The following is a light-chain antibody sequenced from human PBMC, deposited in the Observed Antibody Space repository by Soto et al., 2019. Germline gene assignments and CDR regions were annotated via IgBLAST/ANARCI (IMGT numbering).Light chain of an antibody. J-gene: IGLJ1*01. Sequence: QSALTQPASVSGSPGQSITISCTGTSSDVGGYNYVSWYQQQSGKAPKLIIHEVSNRPSGVSNRFSGSKSGNTASLTISGLQAEDEADYYCDSYTSSRAYVFGIGTKVTLL. CDR3: DSYTSSRAYV. V-gene: IGLV2-14*01. CDR1: SSDVGGYNY. CDR2: EVS.